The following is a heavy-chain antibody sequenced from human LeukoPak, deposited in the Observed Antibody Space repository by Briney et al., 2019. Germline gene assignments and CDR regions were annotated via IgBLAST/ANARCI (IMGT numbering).Heavy chain of an antibody. Sequence: SETLSLTYTVACGSISSYYWSWIRQPAGKGLEWIGRIYTSGSTNYNPSLKSRVTMSVDTSKNQFSLKLSSVTAADTAVYYCARGQSHYDFWSGYYHWGQGTLVTVSS. D-gene: IGHD3-3*01. CDR1: CGSISSYY. CDR2: IYTSGST. V-gene: IGHV4-4*07. J-gene: IGHJ5*02. CDR3: ARGQSHYDFWSGYYH.